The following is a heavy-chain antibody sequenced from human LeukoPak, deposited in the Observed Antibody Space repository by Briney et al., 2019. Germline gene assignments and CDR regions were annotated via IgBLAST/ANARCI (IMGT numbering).Heavy chain of an antibody. CDR3: AKDGYGVLDY. Sequence: GGSLRLSCAASGFTFSNYVMSWVRQAPGKGLEWVSDISGGGSSTHYADSVKGRVTITREKSTNTLYQQTTRLRAEDTAIYYCAKDGYGVLDYWGQGTLVTVSS. D-gene: IGHD4-17*01. CDR1: GFTFSNYV. V-gene: IGHV3-23*01. J-gene: IGHJ4*02. CDR2: ISGGGSST.